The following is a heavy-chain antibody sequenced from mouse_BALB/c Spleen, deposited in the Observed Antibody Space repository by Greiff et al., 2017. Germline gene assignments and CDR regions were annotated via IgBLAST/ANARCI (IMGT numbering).Heavy chain of an antibody. D-gene: IGHD1-1*01. CDR1: GFAFSSYD. CDR2: FSSGGST. V-gene: IGHV5-6-5*01. J-gene: IGHJ2*01. CDR3: ARESILLGEDY. Sequence: EVQLVESGGGLVKPGGSLKLSCAASGFAFSSYDMSWVRKTPVKRLEWVAYFSSGGSTYYPDSVKGRFTISRDNARNILYLQMSSLRSEDTDMYYCARESILLGEDYWGQGTTLTVSS.